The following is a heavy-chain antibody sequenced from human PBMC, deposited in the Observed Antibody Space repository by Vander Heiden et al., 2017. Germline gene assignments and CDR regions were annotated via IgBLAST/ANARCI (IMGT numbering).Heavy chain of an antibody. D-gene: IGHD3-10*01. J-gene: IGHJ3*02. Sequence: QLVQSGAEVKKPGASVKVSCKASGYTFTDYGISWVRQAPGQGLEWMGWMSGYKENTNYAQKFQGRVTKTTDASTSTAYLELRSLGSGDTAVEDCERPYGSGDGFDIWGQGTVVTVSS. V-gene: IGHV1-18*04. CDR3: ERPYGSGDGFDI. CDR1: GYTFTDYG. CDR2: MSGYKENT.